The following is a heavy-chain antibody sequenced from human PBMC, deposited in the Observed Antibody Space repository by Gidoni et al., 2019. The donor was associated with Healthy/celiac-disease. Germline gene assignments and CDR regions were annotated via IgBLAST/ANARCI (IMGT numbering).Heavy chain of an antibody. V-gene: IGHV5-51*01. CDR1: GYSFTSYW. Sequence: EVQLVQSGAEVNQPGESLRISCTGSGYSFTSYWIGWLRQMPGKGLDWIGIIYPGDSDTRYSPSFQGQVTVSADKSISTAYLQWSSLKASDTAMYYCARAYGGNSFQYAFDIWGQGTMVTVSS. J-gene: IGHJ3*02. CDR3: ARAYGGNSFQYAFDI. CDR2: IYPGDSDT. D-gene: IGHD4-17*01.